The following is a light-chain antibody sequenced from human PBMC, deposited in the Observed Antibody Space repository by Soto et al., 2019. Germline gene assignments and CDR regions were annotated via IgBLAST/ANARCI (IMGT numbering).Light chain of an antibody. J-gene: IGLJ1*01. CDR1: SSDVGAYSY. Sequence: SVLTQPASVSGSPGQSITISCTGTSSDVGAYSYVSWYQQHPGKAPKLIIYDVSDRPSGISNRFSGSKSDNTASLTISGLQAEDEAEYYCSSYTSSRTYVFGTGTKATVL. CDR3: SSYTSSRTYV. CDR2: DVS. V-gene: IGLV2-14*01.